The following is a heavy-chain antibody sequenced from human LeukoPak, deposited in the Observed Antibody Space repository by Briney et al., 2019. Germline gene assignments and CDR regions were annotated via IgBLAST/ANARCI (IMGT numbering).Heavy chain of an antibody. CDR3: ARDFDTGYCSGGSCYDWFDP. Sequence: ASVKVSCKASGYTFTGYYMHWVRQAPGQGLEWMGWINPHSGGTNYAQKFQGRVTMTRDTSISTAYMELSRLRSDDTAVYYCARDFDTGYCSGGSCYDWFDPWGQGTLVTVSS. CDR1: GYTFTGYY. J-gene: IGHJ5*02. D-gene: IGHD2-15*01. CDR2: INPHSGGT. V-gene: IGHV1-2*02.